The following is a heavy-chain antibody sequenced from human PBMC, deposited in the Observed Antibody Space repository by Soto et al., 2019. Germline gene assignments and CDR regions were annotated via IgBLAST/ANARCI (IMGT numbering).Heavy chain of an antibody. Sequence: EVQVLESGGGLVQPGGSLRLSCEGSGFTVSSHAMTWIRQAPGKGPEWVSTVTADGGTYYADSVKGRFAMSRDTSENKLYLQMISMGAEDAAALYCGARVSCSGGSCQYDDFAIRGQGTMVTVSS. CDR3: GARVSCSGGSCQYDDFAI. D-gene: IGHD2-15*01. J-gene: IGHJ3*02. V-gene: IGHV3-23*01. CDR2: VTADGGT. CDR1: GFTVSSHA.